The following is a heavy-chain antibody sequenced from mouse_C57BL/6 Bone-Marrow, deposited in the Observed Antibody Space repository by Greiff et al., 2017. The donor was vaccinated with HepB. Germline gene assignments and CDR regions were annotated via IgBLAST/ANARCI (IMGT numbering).Heavy chain of an antibody. CDR2: IDPSDSYT. J-gene: IGHJ4*01. V-gene: IGHV1-69*01. Sequence: QVQLQQPGAELVMPGASVKLSCKASGYTFTSYWMHWVKQRPGQGLEWIGEIDPSDSYTNYNQKFKGKSTLTVDKSSSTAYMQLSSLTSEDSAVYYCARSGAQATGYYAMDYWGQGTSVTVSS. CDR3: ARSGAQATGYYAMDY. D-gene: IGHD3-2*02. CDR1: GYTFTSYW.